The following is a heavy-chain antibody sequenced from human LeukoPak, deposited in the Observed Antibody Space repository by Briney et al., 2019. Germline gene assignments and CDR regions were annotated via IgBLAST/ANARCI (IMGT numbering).Heavy chain of an antibody. J-gene: IGHJ6*02. CDR2: IWYDGSNK. V-gene: IGHV3-33*01. CDR1: GFTFSSYG. D-gene: IGHD3-10*01. CDR3: ARGSRYLDV. Sequence: GGSLRLSCAASGFTFSSYGMHWVRQAPGKGLEWVAVIWYDGSNKYYADSVKGRFTISRDNAKNSLYLQMNSLRAEDTAVYYCARGSRYLDVWGQGTTVTVSS.